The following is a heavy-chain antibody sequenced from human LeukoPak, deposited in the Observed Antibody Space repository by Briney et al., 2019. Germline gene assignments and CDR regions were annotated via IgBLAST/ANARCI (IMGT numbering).Heavy chain of an antibody. CDR1: GGSVSSGSYY. CDR2: IYYSGST. D-gene: IGHD3-22*01. J-gene: IGHJ1*01. Sequence: SETLSLTCTVSGGSVSSGSYYWSWIRQPPGKGLEWIGYIYYSGSTNYNPSLKSRVTISVDTSKNQFSLKLSSVTAADTAVYYCARTSLWGYDSRGIFFQHWGQGTLVTVSS. V-gene: IGHV4-61*01. CDR3: ARTSLWGYDSRGIFFQH.